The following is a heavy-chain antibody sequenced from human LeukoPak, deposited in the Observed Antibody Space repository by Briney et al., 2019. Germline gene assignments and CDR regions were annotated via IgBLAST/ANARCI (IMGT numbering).Heavy chain of an antibody. V-gene: IGHV3-9*01. CDR1: GFTFSSYA. D-gene: IGHD7-27*01. CDR2: ISWNSGSI. Sequence: GGSLRLSCAASGFTFSSYAMSWVRQAPGKGLEWVSGISWNSGSIGYADSVKGRFTISRDNAKNSLYLQMNSLRAEDTALYYCAREAGEGTFFDYWGQGTLVTVSS. CDR3: AREAGEGTFFDY. J-gene: IGHJ4*02.